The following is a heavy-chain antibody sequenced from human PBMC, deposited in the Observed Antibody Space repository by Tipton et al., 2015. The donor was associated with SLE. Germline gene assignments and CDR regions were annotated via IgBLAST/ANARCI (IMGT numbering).Heavy chain of an antibody. CDR1: GFTFNSYA. J-gene: IGHJ5*02. V-gene: IGHV3-30*04. CDR3: VRDLLGIAAS. CDR2: ISYDASYE. D-gene: IGHD6-13*01. Sequence: QLVQSGGGVVQPGMSLRLSCAASGFTFNSYAMHWVRQAPGKGLEWVALISYDASYEYYADSVKGRFTISRDNSKNTLYLQMNSVRPEDTAVYYCVRDLLGIAASWGPGTLVTVSS.